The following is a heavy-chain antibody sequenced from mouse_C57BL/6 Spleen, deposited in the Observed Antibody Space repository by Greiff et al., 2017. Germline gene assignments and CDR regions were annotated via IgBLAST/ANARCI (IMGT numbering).Heavy chain of an antibody. V-gene: IGHV1-15*01. J-gene: IGHJ3*02. CDR2: IDPETGGT. Sequence: QVQLQQSGAELVRPGASVTLSCKASGYTFTDYEMHWVKQTPVHGLEWIGAIDPETGGTAYNQKFKGKAILTADKSSSTAYMELRSLTCEDSAVYYCTRRTLYGNYGEWGQGTLVTVSA. D-gene: IGHD2-1*01. CDR1: GYTFTDYE. CDR3: TRRTLYGNYGE.